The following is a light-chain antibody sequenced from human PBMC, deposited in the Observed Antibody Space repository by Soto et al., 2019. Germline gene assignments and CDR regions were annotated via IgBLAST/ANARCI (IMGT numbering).Light chain of an antibody. CDR1: SSDVGGYNC. CDR3: SSCTSSSTFV. Sequence: QPVLAQPASVSGSPGQSVAISCSGTSSDVGGYNCVSWYQQHPGKAPKLTIYDVSNRPSGVSDRFSGSKSGNTASLTISGLQAEDEAEYYCSSCTSSSTFVFGTGTKLTVL. V-gene: IGLV2-14*03. CDR2: DVS. J-gene: IGLJ1*01.